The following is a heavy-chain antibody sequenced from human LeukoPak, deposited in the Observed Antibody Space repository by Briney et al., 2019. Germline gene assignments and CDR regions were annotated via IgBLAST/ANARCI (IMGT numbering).Heavy chain of an antibody. Sequence: SETLSLTCTVSGGSISSSSYYWGWIRQPPGKGLEWIGRIYYSGSTYYNPSLKSRVTISVDTSKNQFSLKLSSVTAADTAVYYCARYVDTAMVTRVDPWGQGTLVTVSS. V-gene: IGHV4-39*01. D-gene: IGHD5-18*01. CDR2: IYYSGST. CDR3: ARYVDTAMVTRVDP. CDR1: GGSISSSSYY. J-gene: IGHJ5*02.